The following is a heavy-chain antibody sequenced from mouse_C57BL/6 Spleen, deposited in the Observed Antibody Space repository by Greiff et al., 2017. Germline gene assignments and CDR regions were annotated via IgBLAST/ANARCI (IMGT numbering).Heavy chain of an antibody. D-gene: IGHD4-1*01. CDR3: ARQLDFDY. Sequence: EVMLVESGGDLVKPGGPLKLSCAASGFTFSSYGMSWVRQTPDKGLEWVATISSGGSYTYYTESVKGRFTISRDNAKNTLYLQMSSLKSAETAMYYCARQLDFDYWGQGTTLTVSS. J-gene: IGHJ2*01. CDR1: GFTFSSYG. CDR2: ISSGGSYT. V-gene: IGHV5-6*01.